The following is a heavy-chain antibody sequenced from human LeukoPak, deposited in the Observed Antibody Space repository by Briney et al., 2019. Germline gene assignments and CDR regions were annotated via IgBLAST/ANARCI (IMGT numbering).Heavy chain of an antibody. CDR1: GYTFASYA. D-gene: IGHD3-22*01. CDR3: ARESGYYYDSSGPDPGGY. CDR2: ININTGNP. V-gene: IGHV7-4-1*02. J-gene: IGHJ4*02. Sequence: ASVKVSCKASGYTFASYAMNWVRQAPGQGLEWMGWININTGNPTYAQGFTGRFVFSLDTSVSTTYLQISSLKAEDTAVYYCARESGYYYDSSGPDPGGYWGQGTLVTVSS.